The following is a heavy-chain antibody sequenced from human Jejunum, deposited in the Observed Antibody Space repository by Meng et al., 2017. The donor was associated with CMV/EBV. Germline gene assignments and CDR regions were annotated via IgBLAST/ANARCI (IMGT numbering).Heavy chain of an antibody. Sequence: FSKYWIGWVRQKTGKGLEWLGIIYPGDSYGRYSPSFQGQVTLSVDNSISTAYLQWGSLEASDTAMYYCARPIIASRSGYQYGMDVWGQGTTVTVSS. J-gene: IGHJ6*02. CDR3: ARPIIASRSGYQYGMDV. V-gene: IGHV5-51*01. CDR2: IYPGDSYG. CDR1: FSKYW.